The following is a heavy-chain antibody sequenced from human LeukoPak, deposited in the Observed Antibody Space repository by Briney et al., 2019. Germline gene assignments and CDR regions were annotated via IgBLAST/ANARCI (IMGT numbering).Heavy chain of an antibody. CDR2: IYTSGST. CDR3: ARDRCSSTGCYGHNWFDP. Sequence: SETLSLTCTVSGGSISSYYWSWIRQPAGKGLEWIGRIYTSGSTNYNPSLKSRVTMSVDTSKNQFSLKLSSVTAADTAVYYCARDRCSSTGCYGHNWFDPWGQGTLVTVSS. J-gene: IGHJ5*02. V-gene: IGHV4-4*07. CDR1: GGSISSYY. D-gene: IGHD2-2*01.